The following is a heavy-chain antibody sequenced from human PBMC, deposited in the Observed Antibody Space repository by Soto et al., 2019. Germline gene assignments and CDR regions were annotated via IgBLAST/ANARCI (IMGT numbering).Heavy chain of an antibody. CDR1: GGSSSSSSYY. CDR3: ARLGAAAFDY. CDR2: IYYSGST. D-gene: IGHD2-15*01. V-gene: IGHV4-39*01. Sequence: QLQLQESGPGLVKPSDTLSLTCTVSGGSSSSSSYYWGWIRQPPGKGLEWIGSIYYSGSTYYNPSLKSRVTISVDTSKNQFSLKLSSVTAADTAVYYCARLGAAAFDYWGQGTLVTVSS. J-gene: IGHJ4*02.